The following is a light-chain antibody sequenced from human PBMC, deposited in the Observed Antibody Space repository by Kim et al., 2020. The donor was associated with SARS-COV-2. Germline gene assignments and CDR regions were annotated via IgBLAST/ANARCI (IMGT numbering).Light chain of an antibody. V-gene: IGKV1-33*01. J-gene: IGKJ5*01. CDR1: EDVSDY. CDR3: QQYDAPPFT. CDR2: DAA. Sequence: SASVGDRVTITCQASEDVSDYFNWYNQKPGEAPKVLIRDAANLESGVPSRFSRGGYGTEFSLTISSVQPEDMGTYYCQQYDAPPFTFGQGHDWRL.